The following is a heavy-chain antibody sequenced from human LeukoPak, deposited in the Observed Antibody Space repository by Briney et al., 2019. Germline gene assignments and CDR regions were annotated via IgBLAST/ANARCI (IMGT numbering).Heavy chain of an antibody. CDR3: AKQRDDIVVVPAAIGDY. V-gene: IGHV3-23*01. J-gene: IGHJ4*02. D-gene: IGHD2-2*02. CDR2: ISGSGGST. CDR1: GFTFSSYA. Sequence: GGSLRLSCAASGFTFSSYAMSWVRQAPGKGLEWVSAISGSGGSTYYADSVKGRFTISRDNPKNTLYLQMNSLRAEDTAVYYCAKQRDDIVVVPAAIGDYWGQGTLVTVSS.